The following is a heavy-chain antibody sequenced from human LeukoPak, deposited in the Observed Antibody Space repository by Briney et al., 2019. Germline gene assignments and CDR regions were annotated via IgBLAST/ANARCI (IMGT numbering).Heavy chain of an antibody. J-gene: IGHJ6*02. Sequence: GGSLKLSCVASGFTFSSYAMSWVRQVPGKGLEWASAISGSGGSTFYADSVKGRFTISRDNSKNTLYLQMNSLRAEDTAVYYCAKGSFGMDVWGQGTTVTVSS. CDR3: AKGSFGMDV. CDR2: ISGSGGST. CDR1: GFTFSSYA. V-gene: IGHV3-23*01.